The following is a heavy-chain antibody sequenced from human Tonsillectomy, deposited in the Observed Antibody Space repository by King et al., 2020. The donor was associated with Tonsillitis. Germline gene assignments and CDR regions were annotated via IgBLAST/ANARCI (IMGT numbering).Heavy chain of an antibody. CDR3: AKSAYCGGDCYPYDAFDI. Sequence: VQLVESGGGLVQPGRSLRLSCAASGFTFDDYAMHWVRHAPGKGLEWVSGISWDSGSIDYADSVKGRFTISRDNAKNSLYLQMNSLRAEDTALYYCAKSAYCGGDCYPYDAFDIWGQGTVVTVSS. J-gene: IGHJ3*02. V-gene: IGHV3-9*01. CDR2: ISWDSGSI. D-gene: IGHD2-21*01. CDR1: GFTFDDYA.